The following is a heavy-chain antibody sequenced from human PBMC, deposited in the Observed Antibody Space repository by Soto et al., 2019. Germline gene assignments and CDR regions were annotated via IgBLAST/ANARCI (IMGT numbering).Heavy chain of an antibody. V-gene: IGHV3-72*01. Sequence: EVQLVESGGGLVQPGGSLRLSCAASGFSFSDHYVDWVRQAPGKGLEWVGRTRNKANSYTTEYAASVKGRFTISRDDAKNSLYLQMNCLKTEDTAVYYCLRASYRSGWYSDYWGQGTLVTVSS. CDR3: LRASYRSGWYSDY. D-gene: IGHD6-19*01. J-gene: IGHJ4*02. CDR1: GFSFSDHY. CDR2: TRNKANSYTT.